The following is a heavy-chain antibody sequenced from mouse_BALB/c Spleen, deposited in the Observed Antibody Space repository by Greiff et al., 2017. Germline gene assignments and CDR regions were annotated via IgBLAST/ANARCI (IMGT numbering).Heavy chain of an antibody. J-gene: IGHJ2*01. CDR3: ARDMGLEGDS. CDR2: IRNKANGYTT. Sequence: EVQLVESGGGLVQPGGSLRLSCATSGFTFTDYYMSWVRQPPGKALEWLGFIRNKANGYTTEYSASVKGRFTISRDNSQSILYLQMNTLRAEDSATYYCARDMGLEGDSWGQGTTLTVSS. D-gene: IGHD3-3*01. V-gene: IGHV7-3*02. CDR1: GFTFTDYY.